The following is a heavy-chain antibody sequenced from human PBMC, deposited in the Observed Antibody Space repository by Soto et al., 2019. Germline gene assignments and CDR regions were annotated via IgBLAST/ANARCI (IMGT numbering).Heavy chain of an antibody. V-gene: IGHV1-69*13. J-gene: IGHJ4*02. Sequence: SVKVSCKTSGGTFSTVGISWVRQAPGQGLEWMGGIIPFFGTAEYSQKFEDRITITADESTNTVYMDLRSLTSEDTAIYYCASTATMHAGDKHYYDFWGQGALVTVSS. CDR2: IIPFFGTA. CDR3: ASTATMHAGDKHYYDF. D-gene: IGHD4-17*01. CDR1: GGTFSTVG.